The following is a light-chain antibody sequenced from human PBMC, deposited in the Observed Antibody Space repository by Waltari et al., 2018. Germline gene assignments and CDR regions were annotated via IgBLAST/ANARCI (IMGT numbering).Light chain of an antibody. J-gene: IGKJ2*01. Sequence: EIVMTQSPATLSVSPGERATISCRASQSVSSNLAWYQQKPGQAPRLLIYGASTRATGMPARFSGSGSGTEFTLTISSLQSEDFAVYYCQQYNNWPPMYTFGQGTKLEIK. CDR2: GAS. CDR1: QSVSSN. V-gene: IGKV3-15*01. CDR3: QQYNNWPPMYT.